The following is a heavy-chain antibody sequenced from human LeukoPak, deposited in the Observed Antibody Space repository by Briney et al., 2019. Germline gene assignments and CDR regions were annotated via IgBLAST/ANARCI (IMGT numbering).Heavy chain of an antibody. V-gene: IGHV3-23*01. D-gene: IGHD2-21*01. CDR1: GFTFSSYA. CDR3: AKPHTSGRTYFDY. Sequence: TGGSLRLSCAASGFTFSSYAMSWVRQAPGKGLEWVSAISGSGGSTYYADSVKGRFTISRDNSKNTLYLQMNSLRAEDTAVYYCAKPHTSGRTYFDYWGQGTLVTVSS. J-gene: IGHJ4*02. CDR2: ISGSGGST.